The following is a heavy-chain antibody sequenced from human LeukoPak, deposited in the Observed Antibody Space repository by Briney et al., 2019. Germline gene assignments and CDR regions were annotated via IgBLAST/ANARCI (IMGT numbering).Heavy chain of an antibody. CDR3: ARESHTVTSFDY. V-gene: IGHV4-34*01. J-gene: IGHJ4*02. CDR2: IDQSGTT. D-gene: IGHD4-17*01. CDR1: GESFSGFY. Sequence: SETLSLTCAVYGESFSGFYWSWIRQSPGKGLEWIGEIDQSGTTNYNPSLKSRVTISVDTSKNQFSLKLSSVTAADTAVYYCARESHTVTSFDYWGQGTLVTVSS.